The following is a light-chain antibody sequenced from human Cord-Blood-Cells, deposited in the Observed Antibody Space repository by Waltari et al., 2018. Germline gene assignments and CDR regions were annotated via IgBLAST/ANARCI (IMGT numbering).Light chain of an antibody. Sequence: DIQMTQSPSSLSASVGDRVNITCQASQDISNYLNWYQQKPGNAPKLLIYDATKLETGVPARFSGSGSGTDFTVTISSLQPEDIATYYCQQYDNLPYSFGQGTKLEIK. CDR2: DAT. J-gene: IGKJ2*03. CDR1: QDISNY. CDR3: QQYDNLPYS. V-gene: IGKV1-33*01.